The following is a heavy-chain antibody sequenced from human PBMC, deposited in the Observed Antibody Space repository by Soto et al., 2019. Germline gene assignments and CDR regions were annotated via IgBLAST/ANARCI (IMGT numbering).Heavy chain of an antibody. Sequence: SETLSLTCTVSGGSISSYYWSWIRQPPGKGLEWIGYIYYSGSTNYNPSLKSRVNISVDTSKNQFSMKLSSVTAADTAVYYCARDHAQDDFWSGYSSFFDYWGQGTLATVSS. J-gene: IGHJ4*02. CDR2: IYYSGST. D-gene: IGHD3-3*01. CDR3: ARDHAQDDFWSGYSSFFDY. V-gene: IGHV4-59*01. CDR1: GGSISSYY.